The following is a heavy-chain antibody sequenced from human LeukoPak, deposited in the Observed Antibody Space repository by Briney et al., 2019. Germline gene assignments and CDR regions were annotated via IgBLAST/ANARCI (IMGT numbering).Heavy chain of an antibody. V-gene: IGHV3-21*01. CDR3: ARGMVPNSDGALDI. Sequence: GGSLRLSCAASGFTFSSHSMNWVRQAPGKGLEWVSSISSSSSYIYYADSVKGRFTISRDNAKNSLYLQMNSLRAEDTAVYYCARGMVPNSDGALDIWDQGTMVTVSS. J-gene: IGHJ3*02. CDR1: GFTFSSHS. CDR2: ISSSSSYI. D-gene: IGHD4-23*01.